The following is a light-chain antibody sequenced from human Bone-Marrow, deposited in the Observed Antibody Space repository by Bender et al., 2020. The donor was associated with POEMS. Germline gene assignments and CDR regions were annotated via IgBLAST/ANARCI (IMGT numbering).Light chain of an antibody. CDR2: EVS. CDR1: SSDIGSHNY. J-gene: IGLJ2*01. V-gene: IGLV2-8*01. CDR3: SAYAGDNTVL. Sequence: QSALTQPPSASGSPGQSVTITCTGTSSDIGSHNYVSWYRQFPGGAPKLIISEVSRRPSGVPYRFTAYKSDNTASLVVSGLQPEDEADYYCSAYAGDNTVLFGGGTKLTVL.